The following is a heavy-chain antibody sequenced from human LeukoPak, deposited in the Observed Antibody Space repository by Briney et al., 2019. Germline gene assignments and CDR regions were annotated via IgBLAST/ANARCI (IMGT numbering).Heavy chain of an antibody. V-gene: IGHV4-59*08. J-gene: IGHJ4*02. Sequence: SETLSLTCTVSGGSISSYYWSWIRQPPGKGLEWIGYIYYSGSTNYNPSLKSRVTISVDTSKNQFSLKLSSVTAADTAVYYCATYTLWGQGTLVTVSS. CDR3: ATYTL. D-gene: IGHD1-1*01. CDR1: GGSISSYY. CDR2: IYYSGST.